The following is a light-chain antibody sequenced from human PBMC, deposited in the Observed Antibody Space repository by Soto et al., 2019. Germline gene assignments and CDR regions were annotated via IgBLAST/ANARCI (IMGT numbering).Light chain of an antibody. CDR2: KVR. CDR3: SCVTSKSTLV. V-gene: IGLV2-14*01. J-gene: IGLJ2*01. Sequence: QSALTQPASVSGSPGQSITISCAGTIRDIGAYNLVSWYQHHRGTPPRLIFYKVRHRPAGLPLRFSATKSGKTASLIISGLQADDEAYYCCSCVTSKSTLVFGGGTKLTVL. CDR1: IRDIGAYNL.